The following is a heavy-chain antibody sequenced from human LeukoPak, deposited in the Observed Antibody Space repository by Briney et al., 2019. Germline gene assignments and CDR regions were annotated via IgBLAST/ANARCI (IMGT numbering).Heavy chain of an antibody. J-gene: IGHJ6*02. CDR1: GYTFTSYG. CDR3: ARDGAAAGTVDYYYGMDV. V-gene: IGHV1-18*01. D-gene: IGHD6-13*01. Sequence: ASVKVSCKASGYTFTSYGINWVRQAPGQGLEWMGWISAYNGNTNYAQKLQGRVTMTTDTSTSTAYMELRSLRSDDTAVYYCARDGAAAGTVDYYYGMDVWGQGTTVTVSS. CDR2: ISAYNGNT.